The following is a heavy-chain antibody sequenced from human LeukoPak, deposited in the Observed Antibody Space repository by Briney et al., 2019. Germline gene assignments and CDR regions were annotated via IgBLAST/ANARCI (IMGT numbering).Heavy chain of an antibody. D-gene: IGHD3-22*01. J-gene: IGHJ4*02. CDR2: ISYDGSNK. V-gene: IGHV3-30*18. Sequence: PGGSMRLSCAASGFTVSSNYMSWVRQAPGKGLEWVAVISYDGSNKYYADSVKGRFTISRDNSKNTLYLQMNSLRAEDTAVYYCAKLGSLDYYDSSGYYSPLPYFDYWGQGTLVTVSS. CDR3: AKLGSLDYYDSSGYYSPLPYFDY. CDR1: GFTVSSNY.